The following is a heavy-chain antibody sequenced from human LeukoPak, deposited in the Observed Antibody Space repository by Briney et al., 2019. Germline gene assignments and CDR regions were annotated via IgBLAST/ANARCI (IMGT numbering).Heavy chain of an antibody. D-gene: IGHD3-9*01. CDR2: IYPGDSDT. CDR3: ASHSTYYDILTGYYLGYALDI. CDR1: GYSFTSYW. V-gene: IGHV5-51*01. J-gene: IGHJ3*02. Sequence: GESLKISCKGSGYSFTSYWIGWVRQMPGKGLEWMGIIYPGDSDTRYSPSFQGQVTISADKSISTAYLQWSSLKASDTAMYYCASHSTYYDILTGYYLGYALDIWGQGTMVTVSS.